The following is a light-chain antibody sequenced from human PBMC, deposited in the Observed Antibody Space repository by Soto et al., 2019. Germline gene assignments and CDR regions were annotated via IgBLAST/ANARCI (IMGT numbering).Light chain of an antibody. V-gene: IGKV1-27*01. J-gene: IGKJ1*01. CDR2: AAS. CDR1: QGIGNY. CDR3: QKYNDAPWT. Sequence: DIQMTQSPSSLSASVGDRVTITCRASQGIGNYLAWYQQRPGKVPKLLIYAASTLQSGVPSRFSGSGSGTDFTLSISSRQPEFVASYFCQKYNDAPWTFGQPTKVEI.